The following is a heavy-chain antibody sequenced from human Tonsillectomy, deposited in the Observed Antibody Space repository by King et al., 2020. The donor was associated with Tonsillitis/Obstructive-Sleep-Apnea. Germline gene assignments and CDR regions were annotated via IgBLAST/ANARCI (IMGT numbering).Heavy chain of an antibody. CDR1: GGPVSSSSYY. Sequence: QLQESGPGLVKPSETLSLTCSVSGGPVSSSSYYWGWIRQPPGKGLEWIGNIYYSGSTYYNPSLKSRVTITVDTSKNHFSLKLSSVTAADTAVYYCARRGCQDVLTGNRKGVWFDPWGQGTLVTVSS. V-gene: IGHV4-39*01. J-gene: IGHJ5*02. CDR2: IYYSGST. CDR3: ARRGCQDVLTGNRKGVWFDP. D-gene: IGHD3-9*01.